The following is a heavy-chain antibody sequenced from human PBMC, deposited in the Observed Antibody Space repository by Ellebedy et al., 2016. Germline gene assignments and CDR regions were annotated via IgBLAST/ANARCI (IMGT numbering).Heavy chain of an antibody. CDR1: GYTFTSYY. Sequence: ASVKVSXXASGYTFTSYYMHWVRQAPGQGLEWMGIINPSGGSTSYAQKFQGRVTMTRDTSTSTAFMELNSLTSEDTAIYFCARRGLRFERYFALDVWGQGTTVTVSS. J-gene: IGHJ6*02. V-gene: IGHV1-46*01. CDR2: INPSGGST. CDR3: ARRGLRFERYFALDV. D-gene: IGHD3-3*01.